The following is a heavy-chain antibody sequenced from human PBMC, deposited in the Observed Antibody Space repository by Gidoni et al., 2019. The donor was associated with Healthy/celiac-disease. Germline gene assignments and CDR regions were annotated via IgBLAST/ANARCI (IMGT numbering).Heavy chain of an antibody. J-gene: IGHJ5*02. CDR2: IYTSGST. D-gene: IGHD5-12*01. CDR3: ASGEYSGYDYGWFDP. Sequence: QLQLQESCQGVVHPSRTRSRSSTFSGGAISSYYWSWIRQPAGKGLDWIGRIYTSGSTNYNPSPKSRVTMSVDTSKNQFSLKLSSVTTAHTALYYCASGEYSGYDYGWFDPWGQGTLVTVSS. CDR1: GGAISSYY. V-gene: IGHV4-4*07.